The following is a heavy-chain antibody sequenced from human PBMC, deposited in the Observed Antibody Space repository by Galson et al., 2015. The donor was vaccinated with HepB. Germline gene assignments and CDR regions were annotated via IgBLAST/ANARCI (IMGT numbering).Heavy chain of an antibody. V-gene: IGHV3-7*03. Sequence: SLRLSCAASGFTFSSAWLTWVRQAPGKGLEWVASINQDGTEKYYVDSVKGRFTSSRDNAKNLLYLQMNSLRAEDTAVYYCATDEGYSGVDYWGQGTQVIVSS. D-gene: IGHD4-23*01. CDR1: GFTFSSAW. J-gene: IGHJ4*02. CDR2: INQDGTEK. CDR3: ATDEGYSGVDY.